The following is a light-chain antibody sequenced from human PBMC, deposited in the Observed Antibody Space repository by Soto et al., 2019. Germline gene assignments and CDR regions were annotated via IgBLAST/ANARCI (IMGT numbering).Light chain of an antibody. J-gene: IGKJ4*01. CDR2: WAS. Sequence: DILMTQSPESLTVSVGERATISCKSSQSLLYRSTNKNYLAWYQQKPGQPPKLLIYWASTRESGVPDRFSGSGSRTDFTLTIHNVQAEDVAVYYCQRYYNTPLTFGGGTRVEIK. CDR1: QSLLYRSTNKNY. V-gene: IGKV4-1*01. CDR3: QRYYNTPLT.